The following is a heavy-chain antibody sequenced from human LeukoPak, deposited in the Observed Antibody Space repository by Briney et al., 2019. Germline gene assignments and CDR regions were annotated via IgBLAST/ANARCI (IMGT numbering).Heavy chain of an antibody. CDR1: GGAISSSNCC. CDR3: ARLASVAMIT. D-gene: IGHD5-12*01. CDR2: IYYSGET. Sequence: PSETLSLTCTVYGGAISSSNCCWGWIRQPPGKGLEWIGSIYYSGETYYNPSLKSRVTTSLDTSKNQFSLRLSSVTAADTAVYYCARLASVAMITWGQGTLVTVSS. J-gene: IGHJ5*02. V-gene: IGHV4-39*01.